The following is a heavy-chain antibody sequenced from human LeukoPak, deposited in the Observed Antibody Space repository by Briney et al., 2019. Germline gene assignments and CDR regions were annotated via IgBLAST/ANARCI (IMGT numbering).Heavy chain of an antibody. CDR3: ATSGYDYDAFDI. Sequence: SETLSLTCTVSGGSISSSSYYWGWIRQPPGKGLEWIGEINHSGSTNYNPSLKSRVTISVDRSKNQFSLKLSSVTAADTAVYYCATSGYDYDAFDIWGQGTMVTVSS. CDR1: GGSISSSSYY. CDR2: INHSGST. V-gene: IGHV4-39*07. J-gene: IGHJ3*02. D-gene: IGHD5-12*01.